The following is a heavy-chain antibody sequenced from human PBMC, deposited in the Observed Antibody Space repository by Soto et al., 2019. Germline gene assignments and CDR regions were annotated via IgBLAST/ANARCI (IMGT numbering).Heavy chain of an antibody. V-gene: IGHV3-64*07. CDR1: GYTFSDFA. CDR3: ARWSHYGSGTYP. D-gene: IGHD3-10*01. CDR2: INGNGGTT. J-gene: IGHJ3*01. Sequence: EVQLVESGGTLVQPGGSLRLSCAASGYTFSDFAIHWVRQTPGKRLEYVSAINGNGGTTYYGDSVKGRFTISRDNSKNTAYLHMGSLRVEDTAVYYRARWSHYGSGTYPWGQGTLVTVS.